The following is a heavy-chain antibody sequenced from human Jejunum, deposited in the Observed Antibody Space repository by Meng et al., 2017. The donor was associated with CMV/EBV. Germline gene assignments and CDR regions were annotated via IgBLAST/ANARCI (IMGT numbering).Heavy chain of an antibody. V-gene: IGHV3-23*01. D-gene: IGHD3/OR15-3a*01. CDR1: RFTFRNYA. J-gene: IGHJ4*02. Sequence: LSCAAPRFTFRNYAMSWVRQTPGKGLEWVSGIGASGGSTYYADSVKGRFTISRDNINNILYLQMHSLRAGDTAVYYCARGAPWTDYDYWGQGTLVTVSS. CDR3: ARGAPWTDYDY. CDR2: IGASGGST.